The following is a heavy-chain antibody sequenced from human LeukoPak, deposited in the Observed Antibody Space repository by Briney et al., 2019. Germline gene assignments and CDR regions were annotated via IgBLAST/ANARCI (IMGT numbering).Heavy chain of an antibody. V-gene: IGHV1-46*01. CDR2: INPSGGST. CDR1: GYTFTSYY. D-gene: IGHD6-13*01. Sequence: ASVKVSCKASGYTFTSYYMHWVRQAPGQGLEWMGIINPSGGSTSYAQKFQGRVTMTRDMSTSTVYMELSSLRAEDTAVYYCAKNPLAAAGFRDAFDIWGQGTMVTVSS. J-gene: IGHJ3*02. CDR3: AKNPLAAAGFRDAFDI.